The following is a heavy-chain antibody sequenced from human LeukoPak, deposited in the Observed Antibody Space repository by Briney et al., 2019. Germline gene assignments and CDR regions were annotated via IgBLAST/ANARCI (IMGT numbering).Heavy chain of an antibody. J-gene: IGHJ4*02. D-gene: IGHD2-15*01. CDR2: ITTSNYI. CDR3: VREQARGGSFDY. Sequence: PGGSLRLSCAVSGFTFISHSLNWVRQAPGKGLEWVLSITTSNYIYYAESVKGRFTISRDNAKNSLYLQMNSLRAEDTAVYYCVREQARGGSFDYWGQGTLVTVSS. CDR1: GFTFISHS. V-gene: IGHV3-21*01.